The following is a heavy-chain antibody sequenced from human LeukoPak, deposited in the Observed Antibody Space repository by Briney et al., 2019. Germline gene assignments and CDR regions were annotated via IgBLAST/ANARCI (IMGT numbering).Heavy chain of an antibody. CDR1: GFTFSSHA. CDR2: ISGNGAGT. J-gene: IGHJ4*02. V-gene: IGHV3-23*02. CDR3: AKQETGYSSSWSPDYFDY. Sequence: GGSLRLSCTPSGFTFSSHAMSWVRQAPGKGLEWVSGISGNGAGTYYGDSVKGRFTISRDNSKNTLYLQMNSLRAEDTAVYYCAKQETGYSSSWSPDYFDYWGQGTLVTVSS. D-gene: IGHD6-13*01.